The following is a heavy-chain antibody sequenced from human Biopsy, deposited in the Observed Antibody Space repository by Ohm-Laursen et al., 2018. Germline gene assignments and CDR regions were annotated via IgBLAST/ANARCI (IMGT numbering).Heavy chain of an antibody. V-gene: IGHV4-61*01. CDR2: VYDSGST. CDR3: TRDVKRYCSGTSCYSGYFGMDV. J-gene: IGHJ6*02. CDR1: GDSISDSSHF. D-gene: IGHD2-2*01. Sequence: SDTLSLTCSVSGDSISDSSHFWSWIRQPPGKGLEWIANVYDSGSTNYNPSLKSRVTISLDTSKNQFSLKLNSVTAADTAVYFCTRDVKRYCSGTSCYSGYFGMDVWGQGTTVTVSS.